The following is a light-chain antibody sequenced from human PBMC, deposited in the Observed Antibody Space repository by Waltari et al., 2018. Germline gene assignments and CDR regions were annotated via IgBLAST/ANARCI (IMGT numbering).Light chain of an antibody. CDR3: QQRSNWPPIFT. V-gene: IGKV3-11*01. J-gene: IGKJ3*01. CDR2: DAS. CDR1: QSVGSY. Sequence: EIVLTQSPATLSLSPGERATLSCRASQSVGSYLAWYHQKRGQAPRLLIYDASNRAAGIPARFSGSGSGTDFTLTISSLEPEDFALYYCQQRSNWPPIFTFGPGTKVDIK.